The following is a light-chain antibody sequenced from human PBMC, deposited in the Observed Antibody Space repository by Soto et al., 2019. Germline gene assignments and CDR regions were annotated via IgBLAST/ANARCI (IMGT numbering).Light chain of an antibody. Sequence: DLQMTQSPSSLSASVGDRVTITCQASQDIINYLNWYQQKPGKAPKLLISDASNLQTGVPPRFSGSGSGTDFTFTISSLQPEDIGTYYCQQYDDSPPWTFGQGTKVEIK. V-gene: IGKV1-33*01. CDR2: DAS. CDR1: QDIINY. J-gene: IGKJ1*01. CDR3: QQYDDSPPWT.